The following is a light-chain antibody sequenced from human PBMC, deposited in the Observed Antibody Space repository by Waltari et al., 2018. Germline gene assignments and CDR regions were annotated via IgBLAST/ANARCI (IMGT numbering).Light chain of an antibody. V-gene: IGLV1-51*01. Sequence: QSVLTPPPSVSAAPGPRVTTSCSGSSSNIATHYVSWYQQVPGTAPKLLIYDNNKRPSGIPDRFSGSKSGTSATLGITGLQTGDEADYYCGTWDSSLSAVVFGGGTKLTVL. CDR1: SSNIATHY. J-gene: IGLJ2*01. CDR2: DNN. CDR3: GTWDSSLSAVV.